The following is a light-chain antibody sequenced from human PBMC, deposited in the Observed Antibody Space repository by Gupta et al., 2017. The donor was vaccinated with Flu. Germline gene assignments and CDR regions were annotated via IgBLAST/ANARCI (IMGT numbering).Light chain of an antibody. CDR3: QKRSNWPPYT. V-gene: IGKV3-11*01. Sequence: EIVLTQSQATLSLSPGERATLSCRASQSVGTYLAWYQQKPGQTPRLLIYDASNRATGIPARFSGSGSGTDFTLTISSLEPEDFAVYYCQKRSNWPPYTFGQGTRLEIK. CDR1: QSVGTY. J-gene: IGKJ2*01. CDR2: DAS.